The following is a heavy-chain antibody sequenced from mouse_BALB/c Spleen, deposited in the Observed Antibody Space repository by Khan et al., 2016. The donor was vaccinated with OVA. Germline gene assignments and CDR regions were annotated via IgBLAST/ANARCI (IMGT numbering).Heavy chain of an antibody. CDR3: TRDGAYYRNDGWFAY. CDR1: GYTFTTYT. J-gene: IGHJ3*01. CDR2: INPNNVYT. D-gene: IGHD2-14*01. V-gene: IGHV1-4*01. Sequence: VQLQESGAELARPGASVKMSCKASGYTFTTYTIHWIKQRPGQGLEWIGFINPNNVYTNYNQKFKDKATLTADKSSTTAYMQLNSLTSDDSAVYYCTRDGAYYRNDGWFAYWGQGTLVTVSA.